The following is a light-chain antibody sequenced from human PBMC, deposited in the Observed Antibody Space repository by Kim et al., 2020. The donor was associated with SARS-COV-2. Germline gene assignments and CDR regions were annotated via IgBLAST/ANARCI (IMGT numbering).Light chain of an antibody. J-gene: IGLJ1*01. Sequence: SSELTQDPVVSVALGQTVRITCQGDILRTYFATWYQQKPGQAPVLVTHGQNIRPSGIPARFSGSNSGHTASLTITGAQAEDEADYFCFSRGIINNHYFFG. V-gene: IGLV3-19*01. CDR2: GQN. CDR1: ILRTYF. CDR3: FSRGIINNHYF.